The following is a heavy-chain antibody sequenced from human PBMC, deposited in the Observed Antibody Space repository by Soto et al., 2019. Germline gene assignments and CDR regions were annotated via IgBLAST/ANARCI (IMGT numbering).Heavy chain of an antibody. CDR1: GGSISSYY. J-gene: IGHJ4*02. CDR3: ATRRTGSGYFPYYFDY. CDR2: IYYSGST. V-gene: IGHV4-59*01. Sequence: SETLSLTCTVSGGSISSYYWSWIRQPPGKGLEWIGYIYYSGSTNYNPSLKSRVTISVDTSKNQFSLKLSSVTAADTAVYYCATRRTGSGYFPYYFDYWGQGTLVTVPS. D-gene: IGHD3-3*01.